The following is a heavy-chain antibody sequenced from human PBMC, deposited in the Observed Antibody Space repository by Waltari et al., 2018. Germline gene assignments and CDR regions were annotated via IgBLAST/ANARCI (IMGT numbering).Heavy chain of an antibody. J-gene: IGHJ4*02. V-gene: IGHV4-34*01. Sequence: QVQLKQWGAGLLKISETLSLTCDVSGGSCTTNYWSWIRQSPGKGLEWIGEIYHTGSHNYNPSLQNRVTISVDRSKSLFSLEVTSITAADAAIYYCARVKSGFDSWGQGTVVTVSS. CDR3: ARVKSGFDS. CDR2: IYHTGSH. CDR1: GGSCTTNY.